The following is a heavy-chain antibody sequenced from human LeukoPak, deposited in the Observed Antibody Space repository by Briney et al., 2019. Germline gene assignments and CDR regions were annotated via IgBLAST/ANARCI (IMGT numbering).Heavy chain of an antibody. D-gene: IGHD1-26*01. J-gene: IGHJ4*02. V-gene: IGHV6-1*01. CDR1: GDSVSSNSAA. Sequence: SQTLSLTCAISGDSVSSNSAAWNWIRQSPSRGLEWLGRTYYRSKWYNDYAVSVKSRITINPDTSKNQFSLQLNSVTPEDTAVYYCARGPYVGATTSRWYYFDYWGQGTLVTVSS. CDR3: ARGPYVGATTSRWYYFDY. CDR2: TYYRSKWYN.